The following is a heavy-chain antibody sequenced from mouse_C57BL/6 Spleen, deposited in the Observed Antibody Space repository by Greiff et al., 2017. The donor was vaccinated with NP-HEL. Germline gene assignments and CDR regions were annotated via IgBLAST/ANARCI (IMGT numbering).Heavy chain of an antibody. D-gene: IGHD3-1*01. CDR2: INSNGGST. J-gene: IGHJ4*01. CDR1: EYEFPSHD. Sequence: EVQGVESGGGLVQPGESLKLSCEATEYEFPSHDMYWVSKTPEKRLEWVAAINSNGGSTYYPDNMERRSIITRDNTKKTLYMQMSSLRSEDTAFYYCARPSHSYGYAMDYWGQGTSVTVSS. CDR3: ARPSHSYGYAMDY. V-gene: IGHV5-2*01.